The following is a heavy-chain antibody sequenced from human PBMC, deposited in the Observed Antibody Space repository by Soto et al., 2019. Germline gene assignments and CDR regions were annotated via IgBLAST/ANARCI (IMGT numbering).Heavy chain of an antibody. V-gene: IGHV4-34*01. CDR2: INHSGST. D-gene: IGHD5-18*01. CDR1: GGSFSGYY. CDR3: ASTWIQLWFGSPHGMDV. J-gene: IGHJ6*02. Sequence: QVQLQQWGAGLLKPSETLSLTCAVYGGSFSGYYWSWIRQPPGKGLEWIGEINHSGSTNYNPSLKSRVTISVETSKNQFSLKLSSVTAADTAVYYCASTWIQLWFGSPHGMDVWGQGTTVTVSS.